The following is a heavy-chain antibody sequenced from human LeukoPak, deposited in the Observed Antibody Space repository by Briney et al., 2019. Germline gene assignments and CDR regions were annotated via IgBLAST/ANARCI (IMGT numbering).Heavy chain of an antibody. CDR3: ARDDYGDLAGGCHY. V-gene: IGHV3-33*08. Sequence: PGGSLRLSCAVSEFTFSRYWMSWVRQAPGKGLEWVAVIWYDGSNKYYADSVKGRFTISRDNSKNTLYLQMNSLRAEDTAVYYCARDDYGDLAGGCHYWGQGTLVTVSS. CDR2: IWYDGSNK. J-gene: IGHJ4*02. D-gene: IGHD4-17*01. CDR1: EFTFSRYW.